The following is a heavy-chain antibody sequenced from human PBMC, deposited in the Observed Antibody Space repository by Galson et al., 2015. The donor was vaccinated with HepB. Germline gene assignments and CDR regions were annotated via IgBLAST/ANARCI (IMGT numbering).Heavy chain of an antibody. CDR1: GGSISSSSYY. V-gene: IGHV4-39*07. D-gene: IGHD6-13*01. CDR2: IYYSGST. CDR3: ARDPSFQQLAPLPYGMDV. J-gene: IGHJ6*02. Sequence: ETLSLTCTVSGGSISSSSYYWGWIRQPPGKGLEWIGSIYYSGSTYYNPSLKSRVTISVDTSKNQFSLKLSPVTAADTAVYYCARDPSFQQLAPLPYGMDVWGQGTTVTVSS.